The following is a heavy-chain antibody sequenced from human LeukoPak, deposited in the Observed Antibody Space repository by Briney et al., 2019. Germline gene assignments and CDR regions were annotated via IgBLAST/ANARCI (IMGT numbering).Heavy chain of an antibody. D-gene: IGHD5-18*01. J-gene: IGHJ4*02. Sequence: GASVKVSCKASGYSFSTYGITWVRQAPGQGLEWMGWISGYNGNTNYAQKLQGRVIMTTDTSTNTAYMELRSLRSDDTAVYYCVRQVDIDMALPDYWGQGTLVTVSS. CDR1: GYSFSTYG. V-gene: IGHV1-18*01. CDR2: ISGYNGNT. CDR3: VRQVDIDMALPDY.